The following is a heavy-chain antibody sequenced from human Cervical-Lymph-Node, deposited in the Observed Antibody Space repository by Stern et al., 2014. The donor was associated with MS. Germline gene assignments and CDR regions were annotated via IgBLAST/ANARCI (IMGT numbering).Heavy chain of an antibody. D-gene: IGHD1-1*01. CDR3: TRVQRERRALDHFDP. CDR2: INPNSGTT. Sequence: VQLVESGAEVKKPGASVNVSCEAAGFSFTTHYMHWIRQAPGEGLAWVGMINPNSGTTSYARQFQGRVISTRDTSTSTIYMELTGLRSEDTALYFCTRVQRERRALDHFDPWGQGTLVTVSS. J-gene: IGHJ5*02. CDR1: GFSFTTHY. V-gene: IGHV1-46*03.